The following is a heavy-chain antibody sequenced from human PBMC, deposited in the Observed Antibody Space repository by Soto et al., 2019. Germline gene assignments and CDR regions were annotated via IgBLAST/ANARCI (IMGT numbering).Heavy chain of an antibody. V-gene: IGHV1-46*01. D-gene: IGHD6-19*01. J-gene: IGHJ5*02. Sequence: ASVKVSCKASGYTFTHHYIHWVRRAPGQGLDWVGVINPSGGRTNYAQKFQERVTITRDMSTSTAYMEVRSLTSDDTAVYYCATRIGNIGWYWLDTWGQGTLVTVSS. CDR3: ATRIGNIGWYWLDT. CDR2: INPSGGRT. CDR1: GYTFTHHY.